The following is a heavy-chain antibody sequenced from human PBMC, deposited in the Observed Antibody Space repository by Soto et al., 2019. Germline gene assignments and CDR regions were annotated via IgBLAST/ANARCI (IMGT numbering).Heavy chain of an antibody. CDR1: GGTFTNYA. V-gene: IGHV1-69*12. CDR2: IIPIFGTP. D-gene: IGHD2-2*01. Sequence: QVQLVQSGAEVKKPGSSLKVSCKASGGTFTNYAFSWVRQAPGQGPEWTGGIIPIFGTPDYAQKFQGRVIITAGESTRTLSMELNSLRSDDTAVYYCARERSVGYCITTTCPKPFYYYAMDVWGQGTTVTVSS. J-gene: IGHJ6*02. CDR3: ARERSVGYCITTTCPKPFYYYAMDV.